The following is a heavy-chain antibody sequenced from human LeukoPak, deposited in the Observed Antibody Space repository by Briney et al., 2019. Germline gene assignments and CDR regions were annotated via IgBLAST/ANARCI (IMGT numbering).Heavy chain of an antibody. V-gene: IGHV1-69*04. Sequence: SVKVSCKASGGTFSSYAISWVRQAPGQGLEWMGRIIPILGIANYAQKFQGRVTITADKSTSTAYMELSSLRSEDTAVYYCARRFGYQMGATTASFDYWGQGTLVTVSS. CDR2: IIPILGIA. D-gene: IGHD1-26*01. CDR1: GGTFSSYA. CDR3: ARRFGYQMGATTASFDY. J-gene: IGHJ4*02.